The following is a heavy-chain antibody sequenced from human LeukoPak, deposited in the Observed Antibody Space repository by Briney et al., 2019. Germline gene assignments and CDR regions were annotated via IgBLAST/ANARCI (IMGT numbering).Heavy chain of an antibody. CDR1: GYTFTSYD. CDR3: AIDPPIAATATAPSDWFDP. V-gene: IGHV1-8*03. Sequence: ASVKVSCKASGYTFTSYDINWVRQATGQGLEWMGWMNPNSGNTGYAQKFQGRVTITRNTSISTAYMELSSLRSEDTAVYYCAIDPPIAATATAPSDWFDPWGQGTLVTVSS. CDR2: MNPNSGNT. J-gene: IGHJ5*02. D-gene: IGHD6-13*01.